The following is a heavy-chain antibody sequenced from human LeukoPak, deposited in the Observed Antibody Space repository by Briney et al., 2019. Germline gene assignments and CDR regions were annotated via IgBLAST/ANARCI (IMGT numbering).Heavy chain of an antibody. Sequence: SETLSLTCAVYGGSFSGYYWSRIRQPPGKGLEWIGEINHSGSTNYNPSLKSRVTISVDTSKNQFSLKLSSVTAADTAVYYCAREGPYYYGSGSHDAFDIWGQGTMVTVSS. V-gene: IGHV4-34*01. D-gene: IGHD3-10*01. CDR1: GGSFSGYY. CDR3: AREGPYYYGSGSHDAFDI. J-gene: IGHJ3*02. CDR2: INHSGST.